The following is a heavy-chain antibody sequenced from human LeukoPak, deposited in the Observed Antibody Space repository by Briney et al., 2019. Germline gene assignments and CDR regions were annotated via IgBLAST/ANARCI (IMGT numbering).Heavy chain of an antibody. CDR1: GFTFSRYA. J-gene: IGHJ4*02. Sequence: GGSLRLSCVASGFTFSRYAMSWVRQAPGKGLEWVSAISGSGGSTYYVDSVKGRFTISRDNSKNTLYLQMNSLRAEDTAVYYCAKDRASMIGVIRTAPRGTFDYWGQGTLVTVSS. CDR2: ISGSGGST. CDR3: AKDRASMIGVIRTAPRGTFDY. V-gene: IGHV3-23*01. D-gene: IGHD3-22*01.